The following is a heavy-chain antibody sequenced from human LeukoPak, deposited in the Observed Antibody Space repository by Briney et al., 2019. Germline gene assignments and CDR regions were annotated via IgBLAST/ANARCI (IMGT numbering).Heavy chain of an antibody. Sequence: ASVKVSCKTSGYTFTDYYIHWVRQAPGQGLEWMGWINPDSGYTNYAQKFQGWVTMTRDTSISTAYMELSRLRSDDTAVYYCARTRITMVRGVMETGMDVWGQGTTVTVSS. V-gene: IGHV1-2*04. CDR3: ARTRITMVRGVMETGMDV. CDR2: INPDSGYT. J-gene: IGHJ6*02. CDR1: GYTFTDYY. D-gene: IGHD3-10*01.